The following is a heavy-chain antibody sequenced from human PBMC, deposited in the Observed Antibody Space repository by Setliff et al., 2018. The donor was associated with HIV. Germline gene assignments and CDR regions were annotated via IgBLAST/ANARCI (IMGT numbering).Heavy chain of an antibody. CDR3: ARGGKYYDYVWGSYRYIYSDPFDY. Sequence: GGSLRLSCAASGFTFSSYSMNWVRQTPGKGLEWISYISATSTIKYADSVKGRFTISRDNAKNTPYLQMNSLRAEDTAVYYCARGGKYYDYVWGSYRYIYSDPFDYWGQGSRVTVSS. V-gene: IGHV3-48*01. CDR1: GFTFSSYS. D-gene: IGHD3-16*02. J-gene: IGHJ4*02. CDR2: ISATSTI.